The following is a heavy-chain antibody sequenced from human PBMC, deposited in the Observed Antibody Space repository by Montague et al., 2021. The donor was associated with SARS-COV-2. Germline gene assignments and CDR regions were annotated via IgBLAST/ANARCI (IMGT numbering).Heavy chain of an antibody. CDR3: VRDRPYGGPRGAYDI. CDR2: IYDGGAV. J-gene: IGHJ3*02. D-gene: IGHD4-23*01. V-gene: IGHV4-59*01. CDR1: GGSITGYY. Sequence: SETLSLTCTVSGGSITGYYWSWLRRSPGKGLEWIAYIYDGGAVNYNPSLGSRVTISTGTSKNQLSLKVNSVTAADTAVYYCVRDRPYGGPRGAYDIWGQGTVVTVSS.